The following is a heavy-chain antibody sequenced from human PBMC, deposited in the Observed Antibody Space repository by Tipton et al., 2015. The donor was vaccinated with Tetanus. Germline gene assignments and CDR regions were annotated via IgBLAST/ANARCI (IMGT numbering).Heavy chain of an antibody. CDR2: ISDVGSAGDSST. J-gene: IGHJ6*02. Sequence: SLRLSCAASGFIFTNYAISWVRRAPGKRLEWVSAISDVGSAGDSSTYYADSVKGRFTIPRDNSKNTLYLQMNSLRAEDTAVYYCAKSHGYCSGGSCYYYYGMDVWGQGTTVTVSS. D-gene: IGHD2-15*01. CDR1: GFIFTNYA. V-gene: IGHV3-23*01. CDR3: AKSHGYCSGGSCYYYYGMDV.